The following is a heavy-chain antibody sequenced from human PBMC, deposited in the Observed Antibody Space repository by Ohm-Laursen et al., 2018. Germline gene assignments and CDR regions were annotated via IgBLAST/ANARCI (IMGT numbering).Heavy chain of an antibody. CDR1: GFTFSNHG. D-gene: IGHD2-2*02. J-gene: IGHJ6*02. Sequence: SLRLSCAASGFTFSNHGMHWVRQAPGKGLEWVAVISYDGNKKYYADSVKGRFTISRDNSKNTLYLQMNSLRSEDTVVYYCAKCADVPVAIGRDYYAMDVWGQGTTITVSS. V-gene: IGHV3-30*18. CDR2: ISYDGNKK. CDR3: AKCADVPVAIGRDYYAMDV.